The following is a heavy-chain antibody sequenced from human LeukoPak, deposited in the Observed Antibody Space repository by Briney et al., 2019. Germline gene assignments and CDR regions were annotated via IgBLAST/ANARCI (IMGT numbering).Heavy chain of an antibody. CDR2: ISYDGSNK. V-gene: IGHV3-30*18. Sequence: GGSLRLSCAASGFTFSSYGMHWVRQAPGKGLEWVAVISYDGSNKYYADSVKGRFTISRDNSRNTLYLQMNSLRAEDTAVYYCAKEGGYSYGSHNWFDPWGQGTLVTVSS. D-gene: IGHD5-18*01. J-gene: IGHJ5*02. CDR3: AKEGGYSYGSHNWFDP. CDR1: GFTFSSYG.